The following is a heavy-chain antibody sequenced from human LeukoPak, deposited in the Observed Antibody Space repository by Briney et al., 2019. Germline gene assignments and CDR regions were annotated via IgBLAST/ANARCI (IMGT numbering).Heavy chain of an antibody. Sequence: SETLSLTCAVYGGSFSGYYWSWIRQPPGKGLEWIGEINHSGSTNYNPSLKSRVTISVDTSKNQFSLKLSSVTAADTAVYYCASITYPDFWSGYYGYFDYWGQGTLVTVSS. CDR3: ASITYPDFWSGYYGYFDY. CDR1: GGSFSGYY. J-gene: IGHJ4*02. CDR2: INHSGST. V-gene: IGHV4-34*01. D-gene: IGHD3-3*01.